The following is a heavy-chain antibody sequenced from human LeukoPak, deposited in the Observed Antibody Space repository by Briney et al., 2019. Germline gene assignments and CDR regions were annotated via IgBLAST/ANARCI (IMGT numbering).Heavy chain of an antibody. CDR2: INHSGST. CDR1: GGSFSGYY. Sequence: SETLSLTCAVYGGSFSGYYWSWIRQPPGKGLEWIGEINHSGSTNYNPSLKSRVTISVDTSKNQFSLKLSSVTAADTAVYYCARDLVGATMCRYFDYWGQGTLVTVSS. V-gene: IGHV4-34*01. J-gene: IGHJ4*02. D-gene: IGHD1-26*01. CDR3: ARDLVGATMCRYFDY.